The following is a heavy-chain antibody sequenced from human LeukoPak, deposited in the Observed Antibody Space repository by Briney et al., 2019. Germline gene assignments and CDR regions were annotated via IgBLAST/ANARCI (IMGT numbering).Heavy chain of an antibody. D-gene: IGHD6-13*01. V-gene: IGHV4-59*01. CDR1: GGSISNYY. J-gene: IGHJ3*02. CDR3: ARVHSSSWYAFDI. Sequence: SETLSLTCTVSGGSISNYYWSWIRQPPGKGLEWIGYIYYSGSTNYNPSLKSRVTISLDTSKNQFSLKLNSVTAADTAVYYCARVHSSSWYAFDIWGQGTMVTVSS. CDR2: IYYSGST.